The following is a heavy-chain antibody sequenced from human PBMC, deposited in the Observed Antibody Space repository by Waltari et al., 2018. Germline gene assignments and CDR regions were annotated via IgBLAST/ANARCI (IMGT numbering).Heavy chain of an antibody. CDR3: ARDRVTSRYYYYGMDV. CDR2: IYSGGST. Sequence: EVQLVESGGGLIQPGGSLRLSCAASGFTVSSNYMSWVRQAPGKGLEWVSVIYSGGSTYYTDSVKGRFTISRDNSKNTLYLQMNSLRAEDTAVYYCARDRVTSRYYYYGMDVWGQGTTVIVSS. CDR1: GFTVSSNY. J-gene: IGHJ6*02. D-gene: IGHD4-4*01. V-gene: IGHV3-53*01.